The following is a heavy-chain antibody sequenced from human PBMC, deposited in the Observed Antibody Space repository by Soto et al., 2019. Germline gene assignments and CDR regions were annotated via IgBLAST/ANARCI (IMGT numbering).Heavy chain of an antibody. V-gene: IGHV5-51*01. Sequence: GESLKISCKGSGYSFTSYWIGWVRQMPGKGLEWMGIIYPGDSDTRYSPSFQGQVTISADKSISTAYLQWSSLKASDTAMYYCARHNIPPILDSSGWYLGSYYYGMDVWGQGTTVTVSS. CDR1: GYSFTSYW. D-gene: IGHD6-19*01. J-gene: IGHJ6*02. CDR3: ARHNIPPILDSSGWYLGSYYYGMDV. CDR2: IYPGDSDT.